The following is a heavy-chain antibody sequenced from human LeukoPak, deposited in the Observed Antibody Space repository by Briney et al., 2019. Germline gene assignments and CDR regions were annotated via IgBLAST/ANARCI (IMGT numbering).Heavy chain of an antibody. Sequence: GGSLRLSCAASGFTFSSYGMGWVRQAPGKGLEWVSSISGGTTYYADSVKGRFTISRDNSKNTLYVQMDSLRAEDTAVYYCAKLSAAGTDYWGQGTLVTVSS. CDR1: GFTFSSYG. J-gene: IGHJ4*02. CDR2: ISGGTT. V-gene: IGHV3-23*01. CDR3: AKLSAAGTDY. D-gene: IGHD6-13*01.